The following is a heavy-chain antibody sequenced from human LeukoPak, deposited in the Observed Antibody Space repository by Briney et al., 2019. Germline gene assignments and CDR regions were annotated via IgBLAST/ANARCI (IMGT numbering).Heavy chain of an antibody. Sequence: SQTLSLTCAISGDSVSSKNGAWNWIRQSPSRGLEWLGRTYYRSKWYNDYAEFIQGRITINPDTSKNQFSLQLNSVTPEDTAVYFCARDMGTTGWYTFDYWGQGTLVTASS. D-gene: IGHD6-19*01. CDR2: TYYRSKWYN. CDR3: ARDMGTTGWYTFDY. CDR1: GDSVSSKNGA. J-gene: IGHJ4*02. V-gene: IGHV6-1*01.